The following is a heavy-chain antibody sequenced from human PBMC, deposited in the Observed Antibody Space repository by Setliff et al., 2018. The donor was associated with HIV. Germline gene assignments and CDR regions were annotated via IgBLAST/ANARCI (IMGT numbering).Heavy chain of an antibody. CDR1: GYTFTSYY. D-gene: IGHD1-7*01. CDR2: INPSGGSA. CDR3: AKDGDYSNWDYDAFDI. J-gene: IGHJ3*02. V-gene: IGHV1-46*01. Sequence: GASVKVSCKASGYTFTSYYLHWVRQAPGQGLEWMGMINPSGGSASYAQKFQGRVTMSRDTSTSTVYMELNSLRAEDTAVYYCAKDGDYSNWDYDAFDIWGQGTMVTVSS.